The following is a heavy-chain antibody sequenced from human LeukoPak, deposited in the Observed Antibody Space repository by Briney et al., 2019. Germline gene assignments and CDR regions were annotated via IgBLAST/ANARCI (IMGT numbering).Heavy chain of an antibody. Sequence: GSLRPSFATSGFTFSSYAMSWVRHAPGKGLEWGLAIIGSGGSTYYAHSVKGRFTISRDNSKNTLYLQMNSLSAEDTAVYYCANASAAGSWGRGTLVTVSS. J-gene: IGHJ4*02. CDR2: IIGSGGST. CDR1: GFTFSSYA. CDR3: ANASAAGS. D-gene: IGHD6-13*01. V-gene: IGHV3-23*01.